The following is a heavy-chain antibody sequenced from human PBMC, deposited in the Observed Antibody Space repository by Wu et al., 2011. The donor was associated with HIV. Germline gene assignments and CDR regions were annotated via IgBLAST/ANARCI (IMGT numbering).Heavy chain of an antibody. CDR1: GYTFTGYY. CDR3: ARGESLSYYDSSGYSYYFDY. CDR2: INPSGGST. V-gene: IGHV1-46*01. D-gene: IGHD3-22*01. J-gene: IGHJ4*02. Sequence: QVQLVQSGAEVKKPGASVKVSCKASGYTFTGYYMHWVRQAPGQGLEWMGMINPSGGSTNYAQKFQGRVTMTRDTSTSTVYMELSSLRSEDTALYYCARGESLSYYDSSGYSYYFDYWGQGTLVTVSS.